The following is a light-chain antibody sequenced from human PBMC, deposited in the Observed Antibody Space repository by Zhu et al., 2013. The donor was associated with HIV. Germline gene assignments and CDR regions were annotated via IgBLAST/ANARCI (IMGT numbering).Light chain of an antibody. CDR2: WAS. CDR1: QSLLSRSNNKNY. J-gene: IGKJ2*01. V-gene: IGKV4-1*01. Sequence: DFVMTQSPDSLTLSLGERATINCKSSQSLLSRSNNKNYLNWFQKKPGQPPKLLITWASTRLSGVPDRFSGGGSKTDFSLTISSLQAEDVATYYCQQSFTAPYTFGQGTKLAI. CDR3: QQSFTAPYT.